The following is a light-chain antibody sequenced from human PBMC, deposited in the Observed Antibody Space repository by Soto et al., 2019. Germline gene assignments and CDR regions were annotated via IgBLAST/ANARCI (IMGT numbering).Light chain of an antibody. CDR1: QSLLHITGETF. CDR2: EVS. Sequence: DVGMTQTPLSLSVSPGQPASISCKSSQSLLHITGETFLFWYLQKPGQSPQLLIYEVSTRVSGVPDRFSGSGSGTDFTLEISRVETDDVGTYYCMQSTQLPPTFGQGTRLEIK. V-gene: IGKV2D-29*02. CDR3: MQSTQLPPT. J-gene: IGKJ5*01.